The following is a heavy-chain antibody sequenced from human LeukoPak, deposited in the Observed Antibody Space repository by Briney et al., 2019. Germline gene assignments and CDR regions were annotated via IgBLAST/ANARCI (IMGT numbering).Heavy chain of an antibody. Sequence: GGSLRLSCAASGFTFSNYGMHWVRQAPGKGLEWVAVVSSDVVTKYYADSVKGRFTISRDNSKNTLYLQMNSLRDEDTAVYYCARDLPPGSSGWYLGYWGQGTLVTVSS. D-gene: IGHD6-19*01. J-gene: IGHJ4*02. CDR3: ARDLPPGSSGWYLGY. CDR2: VSSDVVTK. V-gene: IGHV3-30*03. CDR1: GFTFSNYG.